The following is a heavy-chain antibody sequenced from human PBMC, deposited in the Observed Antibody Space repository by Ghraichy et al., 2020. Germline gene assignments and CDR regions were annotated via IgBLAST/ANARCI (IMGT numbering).Heavy chain of an antibody. D-gene: IGHD6-13*01. CDR1: GFTFSSYT. CDR3: ARVQGQELVRYYYYYYGMDV. V-gene: IGHV3-21*01. Sequence: GVLRLSCAASGFTFSSYTMNWVRQAPGKGLEWVSSISSSSNYIYYADLVKGRFTISRDNAKNSLYLQMNSLRAEDTAVYYCARVQGQELVRYYYYYYGMDVWGQGTTVTVSS. J-gene: IGHJ6*02. CDR2: ISSSSNYI.